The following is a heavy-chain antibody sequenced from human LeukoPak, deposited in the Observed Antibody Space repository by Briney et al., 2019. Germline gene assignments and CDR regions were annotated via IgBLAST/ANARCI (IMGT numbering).Heavy chain of an antibody. CDR2: INPNSGGT. Sequence: ASVKVSCKASGYTFTGYYMHWVRQAPGQGLEWMGWINPNSGGTNYAQKFQGRVTMTRDTSISTAYMELSRLRSDDTAVYYCARDLGLGVRGVSNWFDPWGQGTLVTVSS. V-gene: IGHV1-2*02. J-gene: IGHJ5*02. D-gene: IGHD3-10*01. CDR3: ARDLGLGVRGVSNWFDP. CDR1: GYTFTGYY.